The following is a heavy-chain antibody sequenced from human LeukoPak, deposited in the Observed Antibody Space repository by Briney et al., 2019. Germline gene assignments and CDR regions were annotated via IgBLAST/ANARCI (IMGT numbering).Heavy chain of an antibody. CDR2: IYYSGST. J-gene: IGHJ6*03. V-gene: IGHV4-59*08. Sequence: SETLSLTCTVSGGSVSSHYWSWIRQPPGKGLEWIGYIYYSGSTNYNPSPKSRVTISVDTSKNQFSLKLSSVTAADTAVYYCARNYYYYYMDVWAKGPRSPSP. CDR1: GGSVSSHY. CDR3: ARNYYYYYMDV.